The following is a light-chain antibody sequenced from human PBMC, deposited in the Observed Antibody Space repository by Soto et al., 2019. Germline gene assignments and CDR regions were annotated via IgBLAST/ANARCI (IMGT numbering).Light chain of an antibody. CDR1: SSDIGGYDY. CDR3: TSYTSSSTNYV. J-gene: IGLJ1*01. CDR2: EVS. V-gene: IGLV2-14*01. Sequence: QSALTQPASVSGSPGQSITISCTGTSSDIGGYDYVSWYQQHPGKAPELMIYEVSNRPSGVSNRYSGSKSRNTASLTISGPQAEDEADYYGTSYTSSSTNYVFGTGTTLTVL.